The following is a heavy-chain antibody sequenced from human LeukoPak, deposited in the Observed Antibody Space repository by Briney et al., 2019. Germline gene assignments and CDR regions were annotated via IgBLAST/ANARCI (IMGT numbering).Heavy chain of an antibody. J-gene: IGHJ4*02. CDR1: GFTFSSYW. D-gene: IGHD5-24*01. Sequence: PGGSLRLSCAASGFTFSSYWMHWVRQAPGKGLVWVSRINSGGISTTYADSVKGRFTISRDNAKNTLYLQMNSLRAEDTAVYYCARDGGEMATIDYWGQGTLVTVSS. CDR2: INSGGIST. V-gene: IGHV3-74*03. CDR3: ARDGGEMATIDY.